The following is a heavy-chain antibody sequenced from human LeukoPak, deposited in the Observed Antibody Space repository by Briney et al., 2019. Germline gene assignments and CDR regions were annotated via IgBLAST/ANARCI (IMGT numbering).Heavy chain of an antibody. CDR3: ARRRFLEWPFDP. J-gene: IGHJ5*02. D-gene: IGHD3-3*01. CDR2: IYYSGST. Sequence: SETLSLTCTVSGGSISSGDYYWSWIRQPPGKGLEWIGYIYYSGSTYYNPSLKSRVTISVDTSKNQFSLKLRSVTAADTAVYYCARRRFLEWPFDPWGQGTLVTVSS. V-gene: IGHV4-30-4*02. CDR1: GGSISSGDYY.